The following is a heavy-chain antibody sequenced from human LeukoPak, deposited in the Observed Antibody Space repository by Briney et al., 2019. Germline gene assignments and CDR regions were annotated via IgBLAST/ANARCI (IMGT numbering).Heavy chain of an antibody. CDR1: GFTFDDYA. CDR2: ISWNSGSI. D-gene: IGHD5-12*01. CDR3: ARHNHAYDWDQ. J-gene: IGHJ4*02. V-gene: IGHV3-9*01. Sequence: PGGSLRLSCAASGFTFDDYAMHWVRQAPGKGLEWVSGISWNSGSIGYADSVKGRFTISRDNAKNSLYLQMNSLRAEDTAVYYCARHNHAYDWDQWGQGTLVTVSS.